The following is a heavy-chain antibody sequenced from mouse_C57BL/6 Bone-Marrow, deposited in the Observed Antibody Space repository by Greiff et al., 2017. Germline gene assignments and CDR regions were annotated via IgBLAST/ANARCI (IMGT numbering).Heavy chain of an antibody. CDR1: GFNIKDDY. CDR2: IDPENGDT. CDR3: TTLDGLYYFDY. J-gene: IGHJ2*01. V-gene: IGHV14-4*01. D-gene: IGHD2-3*01. Sequence: VQLQQSGAELVRPGASVKLSCTASGFNIKDDYMHWVKQRPEQGLEWIGWIDPENGDTEYASKFQGKATITADTSSNTAYLQLSSLTSEDTAVYYRTTLDGLYYFDYWGQGTTLTVSS.